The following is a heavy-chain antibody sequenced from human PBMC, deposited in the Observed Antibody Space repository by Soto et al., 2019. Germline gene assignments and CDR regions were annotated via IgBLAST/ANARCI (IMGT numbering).Heavy chain of an antibody. CDR2: IYWNDDK. J-gene: IGHJ4*02. CDR3: ALSVNVYTDYAYFDY. V-gene: IGHV2-5*01. D-gene: IGHD4-17*01. Sequence: QITLKESGPTLVKPTQPLTLTCSFSGFSLSTSGEGVGGIRQPPGKALEWLALIYWNDDKSHNPSLKSRLTITTDTSKKQVVLTMTDMDPIDTATYFCALSVNVYTDYAYFDYWGQGTLVTVSS. CDR1: GFSLSTSGEG.